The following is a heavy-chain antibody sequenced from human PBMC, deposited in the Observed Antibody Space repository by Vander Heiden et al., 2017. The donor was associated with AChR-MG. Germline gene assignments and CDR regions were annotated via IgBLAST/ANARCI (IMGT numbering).Heavy chain of an antibody. CDR3: ARLGSSSAAFDY. D-gene: IGHD6-6*01. CDR1: GYGFTSYW. J-gene: IGHJ4*02. Sequence: DVQLVPSGAEVNTPGDSLKISCKGSGYGFTSYWIGWVRQMPGKGMEWMGIIYPGDSDTRYSPSFQGQVTISADKSISTAYLQWSSLKASDTAMYYCARLGSSSAAFDYWGQGTLVTVSS. V-gene: IGHV5-51*01. CDR2: IYPGDSDT.